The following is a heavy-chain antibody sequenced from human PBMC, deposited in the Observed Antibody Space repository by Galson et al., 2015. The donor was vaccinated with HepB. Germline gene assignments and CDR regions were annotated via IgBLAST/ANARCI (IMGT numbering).Heavy chain of an antibody. V-gene: IGHV3-53*01. J-gene: IGHJ4*02. CDR1: GFTVSRSY. Sequence: SLRLSCAASGFTVSRSYMAWVRQAPGKGLEWVSVISTGTDLYYADLVRGRFAIARDNSKNSLYLQLNSLRADDTAVYYCARIFTSSWYFDHWGQGTLVTVSS. CDR3: ARIFTSSWYFDH. CDR2: ISTGTDL. D-gene: IGHD6-13*01.